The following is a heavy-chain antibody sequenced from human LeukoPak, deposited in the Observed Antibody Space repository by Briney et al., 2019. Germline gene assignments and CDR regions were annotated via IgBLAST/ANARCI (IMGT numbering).Heavy chain of an antibody. CDR1: GYTFTSYG. D-gene: IGHD3-16*02. V-gene: IGHV1-24*01. CDR2: FDPEDGET. J-gene: IGHJ3*02. Sequence: ASVKVSCKASGYTFTSYGISWVRQAPGQGLEWMGGFDPEDGETIYAQKFQGRVTMTEDTSTDTAYMELSSLRSEDTAVYYCAADSDSRVRLGELSSDLEAFDIWGQGTLVTVSS. CDR3: AADSDSRVRLGELSSDLEAFDI.